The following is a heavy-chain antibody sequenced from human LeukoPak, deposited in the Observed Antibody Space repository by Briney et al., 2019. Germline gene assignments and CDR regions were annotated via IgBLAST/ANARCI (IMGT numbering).Heavy chain of an antibody. Sequence: PSETLSLTCAVYGGSFSGYYWSWIRQPPGKGLEWIGYIYYSGSTNYNPSLKSRVTISVDTSKNQFSLKLSSVTAADTAVYYCARTPGTGFPDYFDYWGQGTLVTVSS. CDR1: GGSFSGYY. V-gene: IGHV4-59*01. CDR2: IYYSGST. CDR3: ARTPGTGFPDYFDY. J-gene: IGHJ4*02.